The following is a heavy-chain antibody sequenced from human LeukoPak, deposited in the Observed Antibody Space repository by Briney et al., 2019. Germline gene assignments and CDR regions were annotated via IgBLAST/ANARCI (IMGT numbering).Heavy chain of an antibody. J-gene: IGHJ3*02. D-gene: IGHD3-22*01. CDR1: GYTFTSYG. CDR2: ISAYNGNT. V-gene: IGHV1-18*01. Sequence: ASVKVSCKASGYTFTSYGISWVRQAPGQGLEWMGWISAYNGNTNYAQKLQGRVTMTTDTSTSTAYMELRSLRSDGTAVYYCARVTRITMIVVVILDAFDIWGQGTMVTVSS. CDR3: ARVTRITMIVVVILDAFDI.